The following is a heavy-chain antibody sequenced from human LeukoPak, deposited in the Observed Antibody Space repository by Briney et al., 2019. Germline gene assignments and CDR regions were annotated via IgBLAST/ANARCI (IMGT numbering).Heavy chain of an antibody. V-gene: IGHV3-33*01. D-gene: IGHD3-10*01. CDR1: GFTFSNYG. CDR3: AGSYYNVFDY. J-gene: IGHJ4*02. CDR2: IWYDGSNK. Sequence: HPGGSLRLSCAASGFTFSNYGMHWVRQAPGKGLEWAALIWYDGSNKYYADSVKGRFTISRDNSKNTLYLQMNSLRAEDTAVYYCAGSYYNVFDYWGQGTLVTVSS.